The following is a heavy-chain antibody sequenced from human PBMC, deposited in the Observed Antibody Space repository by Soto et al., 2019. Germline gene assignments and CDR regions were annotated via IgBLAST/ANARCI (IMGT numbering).Heavy chain of an antibody. V-gene: IGHV3-74*01. J-gene: IGHJ4*02. Sequence: EVQLVESGGGLVQPGGSLRLSFEASGFTFSRYWMHWVRQAPGKGLVWVSRINIDGSITNYADSVKDRFTTSRASAKNTMFLQMNSLRVEDTAVYRCARGGSGSPMAHDHWGEGTLVTVSS. CDR1: GFTFSRYW. CDR2: INIDGSIT. D-gene: IGHD3-10*01. CDR3: ARGGSGSPMAHDH.